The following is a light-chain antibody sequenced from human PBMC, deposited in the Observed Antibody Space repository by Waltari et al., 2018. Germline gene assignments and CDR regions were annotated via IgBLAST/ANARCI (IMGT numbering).Light chain of an antibody. CDR1: QSVSRT. CDR2: GAS. Sequence: IVLMQPPPTPLSSFRERTTTLCRASQSVSRTLAWYQQKPGHAPTLLIYGASIRATGIPDRFTGSGSGTDFSLTISSLEPEDFAIYFCQHYVRLPATFGQGTKVEIK. V-gene: IGKV3-20*01. CDR3: QHYVRLPAT. J-gene: IGKJ1*01.